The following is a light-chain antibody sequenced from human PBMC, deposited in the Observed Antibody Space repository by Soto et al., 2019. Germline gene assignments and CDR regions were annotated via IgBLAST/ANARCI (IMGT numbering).Light chain of an antibody. CDR3: VSFTSSSTSVI. V-gene: IGLV2-14*01. J-gene: IGLJ2*01. Sequence: QSALTQPASVSGSPGQSITISCTGTSSDVGGYKYVSWYQQHPDKAPKLIIFEVSNRPSGISSRFSGSKSGNTASLSISGLRAEDGADYYCVSFTSSSTSVIFGRGTKLTVL. CDR2: EVS. CDR1: SSDVGGYKY.